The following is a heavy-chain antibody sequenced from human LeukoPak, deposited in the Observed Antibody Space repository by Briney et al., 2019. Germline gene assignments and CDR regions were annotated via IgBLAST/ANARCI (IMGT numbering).Heavy chain of an antibody. J-gene: IGHJ4*02. Sequence: PSETLSLTCTVSGGSISSGDYYWSWIRQPPGKGLEWIGYIYYSGSTCYNPSLKSRVTISVDTSKNQFSLKLSSVTAADTAVYYCARSPYGDYVDYWGQGTLVTVSS. D-gene: IGHD4-17*01. CDR3: ARSPYGDYVDY. V-gene: IGHV4-30-4*01. CDR1: GGSISSGDYY. CDR2: IYYSGST.